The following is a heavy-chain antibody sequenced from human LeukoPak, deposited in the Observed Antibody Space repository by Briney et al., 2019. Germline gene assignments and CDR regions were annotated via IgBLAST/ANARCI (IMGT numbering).Heavy chain of an antibody. V-gene: IGHV3-66*02. D-gene: IGHD4-17*01. CDR2: IYSGGST. Sequence: GGSLRLSCAASGFTVSSNYMSWVRQAPGKGLEWVSVIYSGGSTYYADSVKGRFTISRDNSKNTLYLQMNSLRAEDTAVYYCARCHDYGDSHDAFDIWGQGTMVTVSS. CDR1: GFTVSSNY. CDR3: ARCHDYGDSHDAFDI. J-gene: IGHJ3*02.